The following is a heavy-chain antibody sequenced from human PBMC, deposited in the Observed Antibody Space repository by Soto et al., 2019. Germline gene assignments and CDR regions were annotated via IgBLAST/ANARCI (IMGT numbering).Heavy chain of an antibody. Sequence: ASVKVSCKASGYTFTMYDINCVLQATLQGPEWMGWMSPNTGTIVYAQKFQGRVTMTRNTSTSTAYMTLSSLRSEDTAVYYCARDRPGIKTYEAFDIWGQGTTVTVSS. CDR1: GYTFTMYD. CDR3: ARDRPGIKTYEAFDI. CDR2: MSPNTGTI. J-gene: IGHJ3*02. V-gene: IGHV1-8*01. D-gene: IGHD1-20*01.